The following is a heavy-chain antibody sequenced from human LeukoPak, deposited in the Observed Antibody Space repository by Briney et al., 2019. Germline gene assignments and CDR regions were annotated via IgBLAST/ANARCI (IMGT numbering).Heavy chain of an antibody. CDR3: ARGDIATLAGY. Sequence: GRSLRLSCAASGFTFDDYAMHWVRQAPGKGLEWVSGISWNSGSIGYADSVKGRFTISRDNAKNSLYLQMNSLRAKDTAVYYCARGDIATLAGYWGQGTLVTVSS. V-gene: IGHV3-9*01. D-gene: IGHD5-18*01. CDR1: GFTFDDYA. J-gene: IGHJ4*02. CDR2: ISWNSGSI.